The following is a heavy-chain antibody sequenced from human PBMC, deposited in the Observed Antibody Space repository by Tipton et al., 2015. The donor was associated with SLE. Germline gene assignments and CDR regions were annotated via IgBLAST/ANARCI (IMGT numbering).Heavy chain of an antibody. J-gene: IGHJ4*02. CDR2: IYSGGST. CDR1: GFTVSSNY. Sequence: SLRLSCAASGFTVSSNYMSWVRQAPGKGLEWVSVIYSGGSTYYADSVKGRFTISRDNSKNTLYLQMNSLRAEDTAVYYCARDAYSSPFDYWGQGTLVTVSS. D-gene: IGHD6-13*01. V-gene: IGHV3-66*02. CDR3: ARDAYSSPFDY.